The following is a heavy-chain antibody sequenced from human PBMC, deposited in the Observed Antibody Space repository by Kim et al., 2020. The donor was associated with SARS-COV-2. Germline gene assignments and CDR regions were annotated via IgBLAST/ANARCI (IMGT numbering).Heavy chain of an antibody. V-gene: IGHV1-69*04. Sequence: SVKVSCKASGGTFSSYAISWVRQAPGQGLEWMGRIIPILGIANYAQKFQGRVTITADKSTSTAYMELSSLRSEDTAVYYCAREILSFTTQLPPYGMDVWGQGTTVTVSS. CDR2: IIPILGIA. CDR3: AREILSFTTQLPPYGMDV. D-gene: IGHD2-2*01. J-gene: IGHJ6*02. CDR1: GGTFSSYA.